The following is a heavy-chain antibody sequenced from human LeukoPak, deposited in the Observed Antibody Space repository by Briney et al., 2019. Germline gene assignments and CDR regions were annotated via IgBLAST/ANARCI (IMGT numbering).Heavy chain of an antibody. CDR3: ARRRVVGYYGSGSYRVGMSYWYFDL. Sequence: SETLSLTCAVYGGSFSGYYWSWIRQPPGKGLEWIGEINHSGSTNYNPSLKSRVTISVDTSKNQFSLKLSSVTAADTAVYYCARRRVVGYYGSGSYRVGMSYWYFDLWGRGTLVTVSS. J-gene: IGHJ2*01. CDR1: GGSFSGYY. V-gene: IGHV4-34*01. CDR2: INHSGST. D-gene: IGHD3-10*01.